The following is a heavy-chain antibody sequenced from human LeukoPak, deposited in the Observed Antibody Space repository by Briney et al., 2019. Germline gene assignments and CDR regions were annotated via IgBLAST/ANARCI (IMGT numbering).Heavy chain of an antibody. CDR1: GFTFSSYS. V-gene: IGHV3-48*04. D-gene: IGHD6-13*01. J-gene: IGHJ5*02. CDR3: AREVTGIASTGLQHNCFDP. CDR2: ISSGSSTI. Sequence: GGSLRLSCAASGFTFSSYSMNWVRQAPGKGLEWLSYISSGSSTIYYADSVKGRFTISRDNAKNSLYLQMNSLRAEDTAVYYCAREVTGIASTGLQHNCFDPRGQGTLVTVSS.